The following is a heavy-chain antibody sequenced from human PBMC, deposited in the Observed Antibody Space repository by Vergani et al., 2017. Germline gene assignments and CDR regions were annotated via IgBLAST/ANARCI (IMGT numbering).Heavy chain of an antibody. Sequence: QVQLQESGPGLVKPSETLSLTCTVSGGSISSYYWSWIRQPPGKGLEWIGYIYYSGSTNYNPSLKSRVTISVDTSKNQFSLKLSSVTAADTAVYFCARHSTVEWLGKLGWSDPGGQGSLVTVSS. CDR1: GGSISSYY. CDR3: ARHSTVEWLGKLGWSDP. D-gene: IGHD6-19*01. CDR2: IYYSGST. V-gene: IGHV4-59*01. J-gene: IGHJ5*02.